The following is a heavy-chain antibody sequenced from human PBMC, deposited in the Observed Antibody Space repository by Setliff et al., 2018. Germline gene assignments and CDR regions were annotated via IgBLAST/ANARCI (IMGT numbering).Heavy chain of an antibody. CDR1: GFSFSNFW. Sequence: PGGSLRLSCVASGFSFSNFWMSWVRQTPQKGLDWLSHITGSDGAIAYADSVKGRFTISRDNAKNSLYLEMNSLRAEDTAVYYCARDGIDAFDIWGQGTMVTVSS. CDR3: ARDGIDAFDI. J-gene: IGHJ3*02. V-gene: IGHV3-48*04. CDR2: ITGSDGAI. D-gene: IGHD1-20*01.